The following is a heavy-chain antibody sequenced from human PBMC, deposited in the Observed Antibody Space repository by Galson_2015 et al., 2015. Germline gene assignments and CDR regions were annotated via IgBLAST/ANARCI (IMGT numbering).Heavy chain of an antibody. D-gene: IGHD2-15*01. V-gene: IGHV1-18*01. J-gene: IGHJ5*02. CDR3: ARDRRHCSGGSCYVSRFDP. CDR1: GYTFTSYG. CDR2: ISAYNGNT. Sequence: SVKVSCKASGYTFTSYGISWVRQAPGQGLEWMGWISAYNGNTNYAQKLQGRVTMTTDTSTSTAYMELRSLRSDDTAVYYCARDRRHCSGGSCYVSRFDPWGQGTLVTVSS.